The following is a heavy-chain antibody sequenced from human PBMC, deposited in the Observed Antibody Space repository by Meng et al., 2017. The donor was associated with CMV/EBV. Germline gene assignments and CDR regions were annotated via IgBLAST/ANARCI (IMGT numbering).Heavy chain of an antibody. J-gene: IGHJ4*02. V-gene: IGHV1-46*01. CDR1: GYTFTSYY. CDR2: INPSGGST. Sequence: ASVKVSCKASGYTFTSYYMHWVRQAPGQGLEWMGIINPSGGSTSNAQKFQGRVTMTRDTSKSTVYMELSSLRSEDTAVYYCARASGAAAGPIDFDYWGQGTLVTVSS. D-gene: IGHD6-13*01. CDR3: ARASGAAAGPIDFDY.